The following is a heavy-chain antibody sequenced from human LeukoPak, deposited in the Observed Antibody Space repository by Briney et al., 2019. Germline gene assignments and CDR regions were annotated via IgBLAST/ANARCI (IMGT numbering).Heavy chain of an antibody. CDR2: IYYSGST. CDR1: GGSISSSNW. V-gene: IGHV4-39*01. Sequence: TSETLSLTCAVSGGSISSSNWWSWIRQPPGKGLEWIGSIYYSGSTYYNPSLKSRVTISVDTSKNQFSLKLSSVTAADTAVYYCARSALDYGGNSGYFDYWGQGTLVTVSS. D-gene: IGHD4-23*01. J-gene: IGHJ4*02. CDR3: ARSALDYGGNSGYFDY.